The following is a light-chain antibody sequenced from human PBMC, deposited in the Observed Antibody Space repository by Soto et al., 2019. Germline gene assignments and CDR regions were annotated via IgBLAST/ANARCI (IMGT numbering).Light chain of an antibody. CDR3: CSYGGSTTFV. CDR1: SSDVGSYNL. V-gene: IGLV2-23*02. J-gene: IGLJ2*01. Sequence: QSVLTQPPSVSGSPGQSITISCTGTSSDVGSYNLVSWYQQHPVKAPKLMIYEDTKRPSGVSNRFSGSKSGNTASLTISGLQADDEADYYCCSYGGSTTFVFGGGTKLTVL. CDR2: EDT.